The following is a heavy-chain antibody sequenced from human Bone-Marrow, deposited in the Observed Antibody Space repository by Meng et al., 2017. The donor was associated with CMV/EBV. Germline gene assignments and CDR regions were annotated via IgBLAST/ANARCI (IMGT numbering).Heavy chain of an antibody. V-gene: IGHV3-48*04. CDR1: GFTFSSYS. CDR2: ISSSSSTI. J-gene: IGHJ3*02. D-gene: IGHD3-10*01. Sequence: GGSLRLSCTASGFTFSSYSMNWVRQAPGKGLEWVSYISSSSSTIYYADSVKGRFTISRGNAKNSLYLQMNSLRAEDTAVYYCASPVEITSKMVRGAVSGENAFAIWGQGTMVTVAS. CDR3: ASPVEITSKMVRGAVSGENAFAI.